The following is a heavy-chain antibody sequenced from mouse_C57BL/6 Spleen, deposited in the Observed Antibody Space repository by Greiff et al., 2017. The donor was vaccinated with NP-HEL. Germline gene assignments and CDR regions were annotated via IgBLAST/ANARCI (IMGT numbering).Heavy chain of an antibody. Sequence: VHVKQSGPELVKPGASVKIPCKASGYTFTDYNMDWVKQSHGKSLEWIGDINPNNGGTIYNQKFKGKATLTVDKSSSTAYMELRSLTSEDTAVYYCAREGALYYGNSDWYFDVWGTGTTVTVSS. CDR1: GYTFTDYN. V-gene: IGHV1-18*01. J-gene: IGHJ1*03. CDR2: INPNNGGT. D-gene: IGHD2-1*01. CDR3: AREGALYYGNSDWYFDV.